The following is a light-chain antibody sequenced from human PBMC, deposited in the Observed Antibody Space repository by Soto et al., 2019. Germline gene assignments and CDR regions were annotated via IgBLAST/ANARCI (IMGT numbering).Light chain of an antibody. CDR2: DVS. CDR3: TSYTTSGTYV. CDR1: SSDIGAYIH. V-gene: IGLV2-14*03. J-gene: IGLJ1*01. Sequence: QSALTQPASVSGSPGQSIAVSCSGTSSDIGAYIHVSWYQQHPGKAPKLMIYDVSNRPSGVSDRFSGSKSGNTASLTISGLQAEDEADYYCTSYTTSGTYVVGAGTKLTVL.